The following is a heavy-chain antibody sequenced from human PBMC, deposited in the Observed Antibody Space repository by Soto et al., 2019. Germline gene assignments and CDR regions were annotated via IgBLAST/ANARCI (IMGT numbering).Heavy chain of an antibody. V-gene: IGHV1-58*02. Sequence: SVKVSCKASGFTFTSSAMQWVRQARGQRLEWIGWIVVGSGNTNYAQKFQERVTITRDMSTSTAYMELSSLRSEDTAVYYCAADRAVPPHAFDIWGQGTMVTVSS. J-gene: IGHJ3*02. D-gene: IGHD6-25*01. CDR2: IVVGSGNT. CDR1: GFTFTSSA. CDR3: AADRAVPPHAFDI.